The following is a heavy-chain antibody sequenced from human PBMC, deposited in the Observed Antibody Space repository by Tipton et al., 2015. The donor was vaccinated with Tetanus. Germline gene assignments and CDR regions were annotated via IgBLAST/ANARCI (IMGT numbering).Heavy chain of an antibody. D-gene: IGHD4-11*01. CDR1: GGSISSDLYY. V-gene: IGHV4-31*03. CDR2: THNSGTT. J-gene: IGHJ2*01. Sequence: TLSLTCSVSGGSISSDLYYWSWIRQHAGKGLERIGYTHNSGTTNYNPSLRSRVTVSGDTSKNQFSLNLSSVTAADTAVYYCARIVGDYRHGDGYWYFDLWGRGTLVTVSS. CDR3: ARIVGDYRHGDGYWYFDL.